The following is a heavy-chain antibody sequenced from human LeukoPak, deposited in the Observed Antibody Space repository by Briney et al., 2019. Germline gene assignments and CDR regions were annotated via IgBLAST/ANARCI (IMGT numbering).Heavy chain of an antibody. CDR3: ARDGWFGDYNWFDP. CDR1: GFTFSSYS. J-gene: IGHJ5*02. V-gene: IGHV3-48*01. D-gene: IGHD3-10*01. Sequence: PGGSLRLSRAASGFTFSSYSMKGVPQAPGKGLEWISYISITSNTIYYADSVKGRFTISRDNAKNSEDLQMNSLRAEDTAMYYCARDGWFGDYNWFDPWGQGTLVTVSS. CDR2: ISITSNTI.